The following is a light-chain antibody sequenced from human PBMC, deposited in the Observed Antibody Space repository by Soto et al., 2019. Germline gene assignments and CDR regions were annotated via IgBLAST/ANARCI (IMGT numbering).Light chain of an antibody. CDR3: QAWDSSTDVV. J-gene: IGLJ2*01. V-gene: IGLV3-1*01. Sequence: SYELTQPPSVSVSPGQTASITCSGDKLGDKYACWYQQKPGQSPVLVIYQHNKRPSGIPERFSGSNSGNTATLTISGTQAMEEADYYCQAWDSSTDVVFGGGTKLTVL. CDR2: QHN. CDR1: KLGDKY.